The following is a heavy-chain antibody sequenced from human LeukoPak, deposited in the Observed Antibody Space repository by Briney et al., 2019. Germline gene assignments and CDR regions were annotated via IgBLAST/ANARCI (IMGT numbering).Heavy chain of an antibody. D-gene: IGHD3-10*01. CDR3: AKESRLGGASGSHHFDY. CDR2: IYTRGNT. Sequence: TSETLSLTCTVSGVPVNFYYLSWIRHSAEKGLEWIARIYTRGNTNYNPSLKSRVSLSVDTSRNQFSLMLSSVTAADTAVYYCAKESRLGGASGSHHFDYWGQGVLVTVSS. CDR1: GVPVNFYY. J-gene: IGHJ4*02. V-gene: IGHV4-4*07.